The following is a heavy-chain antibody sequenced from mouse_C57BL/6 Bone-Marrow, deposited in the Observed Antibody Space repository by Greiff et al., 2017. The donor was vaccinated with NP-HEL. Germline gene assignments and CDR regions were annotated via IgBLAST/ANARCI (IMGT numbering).Heavy chain of an antibody. Sequence: EVMLVESGGGLVQPGGSMKLSCAASGFTFSDAWMDWVRQSPEKGLEWVAEIRNKANNHATYYAESVKGRFTISRDDSKSSVYLQMNSLRAEDTGIYYCTGTTVVASWFAYWGQGTLVTVSA. CDR2: IRNKANNHAT. CDR3: TGTTVVASWFAY. D-gene: IGHD1-1*01. CDR1: GFTFSDAW. V-gene: IGHV6-6*01. J-gene: IGHJ3*01.